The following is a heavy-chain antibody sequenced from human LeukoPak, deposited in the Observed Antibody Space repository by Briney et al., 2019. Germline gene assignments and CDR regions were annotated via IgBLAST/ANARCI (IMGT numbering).Heavy chain of an antibody. V-gene: IGHV3-33*01. CDR1: GFTFSSYG. CDR3: ARDPRGIAVAGPLDY. CDR2: TWYDGSKT. J-gene: IGHJ4*02. Sequence: PGGSLRLSCAASGFTFSSYGMHWVRQSPGKGLEWVAVTWYDGSKTYYADSVKGRFTSSRDNSKNTMYLKMNSLRAEDTAVYYCARDPRGIAVAGPLDYWGQGAQVTVSS. D-gene: IGHD6-19*01.